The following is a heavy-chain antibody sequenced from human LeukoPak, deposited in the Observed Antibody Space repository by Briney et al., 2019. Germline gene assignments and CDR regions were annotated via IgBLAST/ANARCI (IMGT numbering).Heavy chain of an antibody. CDR1: GYSISSGYY. CDR2: IYHSGST. D-gene: IGHD6-13*01. V-gene: IGHV4-38-2*01. J-gene: IGHJ6*03. CDR3: ARGGGSSWADYYYYYMDV. Sequence: SETLSLTCAVSGYSISSGYYWGWIRQPPGKGLEWIGSIYHSGSTYYNPSLKSRVTISVDTSKNQFSLKLSSVTAADTAVYYCARGGGSSWADYYYYYMDVWGKGTTVTVSS.